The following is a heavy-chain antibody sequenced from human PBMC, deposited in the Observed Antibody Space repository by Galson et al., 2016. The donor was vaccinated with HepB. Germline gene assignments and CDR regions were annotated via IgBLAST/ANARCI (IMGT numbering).Heavy chain of an antibody. V-gene: IGHV3-23*01. Sequence: SLRLSCAASEFTVSSSYMSWVRQAPGKGLEWVSSISASGDSTYYADSVKGRFTISRDNYKNTLFLQMTSLRAEDTALYYCAKVRVVVATKGAFDIWGQGTVVIVSS. D-gene: IGHD2-15*01. CDR3: AKVRVVVATKGAFDI. CDR2: ISASGDST. CDR1: EFTVSSSY. J-gene: IGHJ3*02.